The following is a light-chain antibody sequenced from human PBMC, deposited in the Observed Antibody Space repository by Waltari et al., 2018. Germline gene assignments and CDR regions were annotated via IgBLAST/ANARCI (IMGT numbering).Light chain of an antibody. CDR2: TAS. Sequence: DIQMTQSPSSLSASVGDRVTITCRASQTISTYLNWYQQKPGKAPKLLIYTASSLQSWVPSRFSGSRSGTDFTLTISSLQPEDFATYYCLQDYSYPRTFGQGTKVEI. J-gene: IGKJ1*01. CDR1: QTISTY. V-gene: IGKV1-39*01. CDR3: LQDYSYPRT.